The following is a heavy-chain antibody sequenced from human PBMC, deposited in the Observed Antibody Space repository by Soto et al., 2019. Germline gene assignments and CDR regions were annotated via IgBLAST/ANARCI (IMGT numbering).Heavy chain of an antibody. Sequence: ASVKVSCKVSGYTLTELSMHWVRQAPGKGLEWMGGFDPEDGETIYAQKFQGRVTMTEDTSTDTAYMELSSLRSEDTAVYYCARVLYGDIPGYYYYYMDVWGKGTTVTVSS. J-gene: IGHJ6*03. D-gene: IGHD4-17*01. V-gene: IGHV1-24*01. CDR3: ARVLYGDIPGYYYYYMDV. CDR2: FDPEDGET. CDR1: GYTLTELS.